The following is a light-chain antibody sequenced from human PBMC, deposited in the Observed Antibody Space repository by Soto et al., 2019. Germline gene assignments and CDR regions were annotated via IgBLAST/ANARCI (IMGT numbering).Light chain of an antibody. Sequence: EIVVTQSPSTLSLSTGESATLSCRASQSVRSSHLAWYQQKPGQAPRLLIYGASSRATGIPDRFSGSGSGADFTLTISRLEPEDFAVYYCQQYDSSPLTFGGGTKVDIK. CDR2: GAS. V-gene: IGKV3-20*01. J-gene: IGKJ4*01. CDR3: QQYDSSPLT. CDR1: QSVRSSH.